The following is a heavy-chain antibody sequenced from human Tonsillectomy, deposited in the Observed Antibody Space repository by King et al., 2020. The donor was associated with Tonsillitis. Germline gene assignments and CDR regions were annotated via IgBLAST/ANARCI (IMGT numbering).Heavy chain of an antibody. D-gene: IGHD3-22*01. CDR2: ISAYNGNT. CDR1: GYTFTNYG. Sequence: QLVQSGAEVKKPGASVKVSCKASGYTFTNYGISWGRQAPGQGLEWMGWISAYNGNTNYAQKLQGRVTMTTDISTSTAYMELRSLRSDDTAVYYCARDFSYYDSINYYYKVSDYWGQGTLVTVSS. J-gene: IGHJ4*02. V-gene: IGHV1-18*04. CDR3: ARDFSYYDSINYYYKVSDY.